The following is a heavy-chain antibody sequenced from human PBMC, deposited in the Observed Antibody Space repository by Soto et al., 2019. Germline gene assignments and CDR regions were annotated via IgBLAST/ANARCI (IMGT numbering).Heavy chain of an antibody. J-gene: IGHJ6*02. D-gene: IGHD2-2*01. CDR3: AREPPFWEHQLLLGYYYYNGMDG. V-gene: IGHV1-69*06. CDR2: IIPIFGTA. CDR1: GGTFSRYA. Sequence: GASLKVSCKASGGTFSRYAIRWVRQAPGQGLEWLGGIIPIFGTANYAQKVQGRVTITADKSTSTAYMELSSPRAEDTAGYYSAREPPFWEHQLLLGYYYYNGMDGWGQVTTVTV.